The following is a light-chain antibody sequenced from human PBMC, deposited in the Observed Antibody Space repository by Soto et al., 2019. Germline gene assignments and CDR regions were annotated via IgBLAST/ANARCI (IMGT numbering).Light chain of an antibody. CDR1: SSDVGGYNY. J-gene: IGLJ1*01. CDR2: EVS. V-gene: IGLV2-8*01. Sequence: QSVLTQPPSASGSPGQSVTISCTGTSSDVGGYNYVSWYQQHPDKAPKLMIYEVSKRPSGVPDRFSGSKSGNTASLTVSGLQAEDEADYYCSSYAGSNNLNVFGTGTKVTVL. CDR3: SSYAGSNNLNV.